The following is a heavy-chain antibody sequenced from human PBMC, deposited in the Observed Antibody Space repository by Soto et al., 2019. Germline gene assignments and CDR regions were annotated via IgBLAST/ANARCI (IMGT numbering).Heavy chain of an antibody. CDR1: GYSFITSYH. Sequence: QVQLVQSGAEVKKPGASVKVSCKASGYSFITSYHMHWVRQAPGQGLEWMGIINPTGSMTRYSQKFQGRLTMTRDTSTATDYMELSNLTSEDTAVYFCARDTGYDYDAFDIWGQGTRVTVSS. V-gene: IGHV1-46*01. J-gene: IGHJ3*02. CDR3: ARDTGYDYDAFDI. D-gene: IGHD5-12*01. CDR2: INPTGSMT.